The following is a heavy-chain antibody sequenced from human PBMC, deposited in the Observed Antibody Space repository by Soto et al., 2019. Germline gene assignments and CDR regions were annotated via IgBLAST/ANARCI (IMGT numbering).Heavy chain of an antibody. J-gene: IGHJ6*02. CDR1: GFTFSSYA. V-gene: IGHV3-23*01. D-gene: IGHD3-10*01. Sequence: GGSLRLSCAASGFTFSSYAMSWVRQAPGKGLEWVSAISGSGGSTYYADSVKGRFTISRDNSKNTLYLQMNSLRAEDTAVYYCAKGEYYGSGSSLYYYYGMDVWGQGTTVTVS. CDR3: AKGEYYGSGSSLYYYYGMDV. CDR2: ISGSGGST.